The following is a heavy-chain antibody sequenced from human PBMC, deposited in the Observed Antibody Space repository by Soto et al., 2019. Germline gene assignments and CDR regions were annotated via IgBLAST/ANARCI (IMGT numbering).Heavy chain of an antibody. D-gene: IGHD3-22*01. CDR3: ARQSNKYYYDSSGYYGAFDI. Sequence: ETLSLTCTVSGDSISSSSYYWGWIRQPPGKGLEWIGSIYYSGSTYYNPSLKSRVTISVDTSKNQFSLKLSSVTAADTAVYYCARQSNKYYYDSSGYYGAFDIWGQGTMVTVTS. J-gene: IGHJ3*02. V-gene: IGHV4-39*01. CDR2: IYYSGST. CDR1: GDSISSSSYY.